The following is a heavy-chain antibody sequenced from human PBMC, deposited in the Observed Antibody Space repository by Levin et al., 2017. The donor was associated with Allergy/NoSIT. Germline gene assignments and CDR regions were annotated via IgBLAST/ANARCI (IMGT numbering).Heavy chain of an antibody. Sequence: LSLTCAASGFSFSVYAMNWVRQAPGMGLEWVSSIDGSSRSIYYADSVKGRFTISRDNAKNSLYLQASGLRAEDTAVYYCAREVDEGFDYWGQGTLVTVSS. J-gene: IGHJ4*02. CDR1: GFSFSVYA. CDR2: IDGSSRSI. CDR3: AREVDEGFDY. V-gene: IGHV3-21*01. D-gene: IGHD5-12*01.